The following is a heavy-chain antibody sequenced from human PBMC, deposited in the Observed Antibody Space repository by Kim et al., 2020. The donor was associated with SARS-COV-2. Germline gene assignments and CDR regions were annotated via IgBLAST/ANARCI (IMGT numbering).Heavy chain of an antibody. CDR3: AKVPYYYDSSGYPNWYFDL. CDR1: GFTFGDYA. Sequence: GGSLRLSCAASGFTFGDYAMHWVRQAPGKGLEWVSGISWNSGSIGYADSVKGRFTISRDNAKNSLYLQMNSLRAEDTALYYCAKVPYYYDSSGYPNWYFDLWGRGTLVTVSS. CDR2: ISWNSGSI. J-gene: IGHJ2*01. D-gene: IGHD3-22*01. V-gene: IGHV3-9*01.